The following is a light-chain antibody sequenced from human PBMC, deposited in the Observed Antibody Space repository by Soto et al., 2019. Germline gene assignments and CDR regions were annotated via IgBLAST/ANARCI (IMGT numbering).Light chain of an antibody. CDR1: QTVGTN. Sequence: EVVLTQSPATLSVSPGERATLSCRASQTVGTNLAWYQQRPGQAPRLLIYGASTRATGIPARFSGSASGSEFTLTISSLQSDDFAVYYCQQYNKWPLFTFGPGTRVDNK. V-gene: IGKV3-15*01. CDR2: GAS. CDR3: QQYNKWPLFT. J-gene: IGKJ3*01.